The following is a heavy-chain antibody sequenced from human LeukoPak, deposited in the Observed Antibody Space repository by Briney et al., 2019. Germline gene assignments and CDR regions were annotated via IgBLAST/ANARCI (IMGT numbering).Heavy chain of an antibody. D-gene: IGHD1-26*01. V-gene: IGHV3-30*02. CDR3: AKDWWELPSDAFDI. J-gene: IGHJ3*02. CDR2: IRYDGSNK. CDR1: GFTFSSYG. Sequence: GGSLRLSCAASGFTFSSYGMHWVRQAPGKGLEWVAFIRYDGSNKYYADSVKGRFTISRDNSKNTLYLQMNSLRAEDTAVYYCAKDWWELPSDAFDIWGQGTMVTVSS.